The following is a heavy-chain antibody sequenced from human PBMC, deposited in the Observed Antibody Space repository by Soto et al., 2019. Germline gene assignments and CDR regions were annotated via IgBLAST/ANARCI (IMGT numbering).Heavy chain of an antibody. CDR3: ARAPYSSHWNQPWQTPRRPGNYGMDV. CDR1: GGSFSGYS. CDR2: INHRGDT. D-gene: IGHD1-1*01. J-gene: IGHJ6*02. Sequence: PSETLSLTCAVSGGSFSGYSWNWARHPPGKGLEWIGEINHRGDTNYNPSLKSRVTVSVDTSKNQVSLNLTSVTAADTSVYFCARAPYSSHWNQPWQTPRRPGNYGMDVWGQGTTVTVSS. V-gene: IGHV4-34*01.